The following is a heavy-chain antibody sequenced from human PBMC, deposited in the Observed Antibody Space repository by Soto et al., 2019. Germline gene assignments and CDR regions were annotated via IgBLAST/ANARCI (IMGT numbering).Heavy chain of an antibody. CDR2: IHPSGGGS. CDR1: GYTLNTYY. V-gene: IGHV1-46*02. D-gene: IGHD4-17*01. J-gene: IGHJ4*02. CDR3: ARDLHGEGGTFGY. Sequence: GASVKVSCKPSGYTLNTYYLHWVRQAPGQGLEWMGIIHPSGGGSTYAQKFQGRVTITADKSTSTAYMELSSLRSEDTAVYYCARDLHGEGGTFGYWGQGTLVTVSS.